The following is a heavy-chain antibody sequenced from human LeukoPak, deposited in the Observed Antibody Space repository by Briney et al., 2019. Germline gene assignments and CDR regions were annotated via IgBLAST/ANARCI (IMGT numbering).Heavy chain of an antibody. V-gene: IGHV4-61*01. J-gene: IGHJ4*02. Sequence: SETLSLTCTVSGGSVTSGTYFWTWIRQPPGKGLEWIGYIYYSGSTNYNPSLKSRVTISADTSKNQFSLKLSSVTAADTAMYYCARDSPLYSGYDVFDYWGQGTLVTVSS. D-gene: IGHD5-12*01. CDR2: IYYSGST. CDR1: GGSVTSGTYF. CDR3: ARDSPLYSGYDVFDY.